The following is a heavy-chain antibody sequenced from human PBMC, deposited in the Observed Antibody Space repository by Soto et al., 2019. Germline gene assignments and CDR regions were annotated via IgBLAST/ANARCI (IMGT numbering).Heavy chain of an antibody. J-gene: IGHJ5*02. CDR2: IDPSDSYT. CDR3: ARGSTMVRGRSWFDP. CDR1: GYSFTSYW. Sequence: PGESLKISCKGSGYSFTSYWISWVRQMPGKGLEWMGRIDPSDSYTNYSPSFQGHVTISADKSISTAYLQWSSLKASDTAMYYCARGSTMVRGRSWFDPWGQGTLVTVSS. V-gene: IGHV5-10-1*01. D-gene: IGHD3-10*01.